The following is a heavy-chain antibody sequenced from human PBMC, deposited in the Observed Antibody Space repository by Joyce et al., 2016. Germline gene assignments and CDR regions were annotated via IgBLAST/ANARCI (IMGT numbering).Heavy chain of an antibody. CDR3: ARVRDYYGSGSQPLDN. D-gene: IGHD3-10*01. CDR1: GFTFSWYW. J-gene: IGHJ4*02. CDR2: IKQDGSEK. V-gene: IGHV3-7*01. Sequence: EVQLVESGGGLVQPGGSLRLSCSAFGFTFSWYWMTWVRQAPGRGREWVANIKQDGSEKYYVDSVKGRFTISRDNAKNSLYLQMNSLRAEDTAVYSCARVRDYYGSGSQPLDNWGQGTLVTVSS.